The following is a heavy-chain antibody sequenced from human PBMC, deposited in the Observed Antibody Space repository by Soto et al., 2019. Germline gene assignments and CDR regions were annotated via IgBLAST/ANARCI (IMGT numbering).Heavy chain of an antibody. V-gene: IGHV1-46*01. J-gene: IGHJ4*01. CDR1: GYTFSTYY. Sequence: GPSVKVACKASGYTFSTYYIHWVRQAPGQGLEWMALINPIGGSTRYSQKFQGRLTLTLDTSAATVYMDLGSLRSDDTAVYYRARDPLRDGYNNGLDHWGHGTLVTVSS. D-gene: IGHD4-4*01. CDR3: ARDPLRDGYNNGLDH. CDR2: INPIGGST.